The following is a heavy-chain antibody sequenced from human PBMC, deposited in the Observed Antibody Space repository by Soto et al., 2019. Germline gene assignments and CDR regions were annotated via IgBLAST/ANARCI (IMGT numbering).Heavy chain of an antibody. CDR1: GYSFTSLD. J-gene: IGHJ4*02. D-gene: IGHD1-26*01. V-gene: IGHV1-8*01. Sequence: QVQLVQSGAEVREPGASVKVSCRASGYSFTSLDINWVRQTAGQGLEWMGWMQPSTGRTGYAQKFQGRVTMTTDTSVNTLYMELTTLTSDVTAFYYCARGVSAGVDYWGQGTLVTVSS. CDR2: MQPSTGRT. CDR3: ARGVSAGVDY.